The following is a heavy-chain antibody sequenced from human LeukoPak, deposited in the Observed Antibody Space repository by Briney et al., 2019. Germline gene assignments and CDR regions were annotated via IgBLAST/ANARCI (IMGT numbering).Heavy chain of an antibody. CDR1: GFTLSSYG. Sequence: PGGSLRLSCAASGFTLSSYGMDWVRQAPGKGLEWVAVLWYDGSNKYYADSVKGRFTISRDNSKNTLYLQMNSLRAEDTAVYYCAVTDYYGSGSYYSPLDYWGQGTLVTVSS. CDR3: AVTDYYGSGSYYSPLDY. D-gene: IGHD3-10*01. V-gene: IGHV3-33*01. J-gene: IGHJ4*02. CDR2: LWYDGSNK.